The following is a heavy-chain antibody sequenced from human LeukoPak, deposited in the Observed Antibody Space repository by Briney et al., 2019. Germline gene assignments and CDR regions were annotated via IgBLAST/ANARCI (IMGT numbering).Heavy chain of an antibody. D-gene: IGHD3-22*01. CDR3: ARGRSSGYYEDFDY. CDR1: GFTLRDYA. J-gene: IGHJ4*02. V-gene: IGHV3-23*01. CDR2: ITGGGVNT. Sequence: PGGSLRLSCAASGFTLRDYAMSWVRQAPGKGLEWVSVITGGGVNTFYADSVKGRFTISRDNSKNTLYLQMNSLRVEDTALYYCARGRSSGYYEDFDYWGQGTLVTVSS.